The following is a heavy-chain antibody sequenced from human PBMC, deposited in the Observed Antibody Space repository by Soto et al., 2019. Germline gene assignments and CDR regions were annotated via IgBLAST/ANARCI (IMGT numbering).Heavy chain of an antibody. Sequence: ASQTMSLTCSVSGGSNSSSNGWCSVRNHPGKGLEWIGEIYHSGSTNYNPSLKSRVTISVDKSKNQFSLKLSSVTAADTAVYYCARIYCSGGSCHPPDACDIWGQGTRVTVSS. V-gene: IGHV4-4*02. D-gene: IGHD2-15*01. J-gene: IGHJ3*02. CDR1: GGSNSSSNG. CDR3: ARIYCSGGSCHPPDACDI. CDR2: IYHSGST.